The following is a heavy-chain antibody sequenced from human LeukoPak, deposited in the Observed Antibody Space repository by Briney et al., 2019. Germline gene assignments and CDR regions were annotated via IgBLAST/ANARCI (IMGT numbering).Heavy chain of an antibody. V-gene: IGHV4-4*07. Sequence: KPSETLSLTCTVSGGSISSYYWSWIRQPAGKGLEWIGRIYTSGSTNYNPSLKSRVTMSVDTSKNQFSLKLSSVTAADTAVYYCARVVYDSSGYYYELGNWFDPWGQGTLVTVSS. CDR2: IYTSGST. CDR1: GGSISSYY. J-gene: IGHJ5*02. D-gene: IGHD3-22*01. CDR3: ARVVYDSSGYYYELGNWFDP.